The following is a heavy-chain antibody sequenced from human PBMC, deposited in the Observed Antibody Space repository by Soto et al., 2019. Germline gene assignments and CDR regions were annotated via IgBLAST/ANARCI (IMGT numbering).Heavy chain of an antibody. CDR1: VGSSSSGDYY. CDR3: ARDQYCRGGSGYRYYYYGMDF. Sequence: PSETLSLTCTVSVGSSSSGDYYWSCILQPPGNGLEWIGHIYYMGTTYYNPSLKTRVTISVDTSKNQFSLKLSSVTAADTAVYYCARDQYCRGGSGYRYYYYGMDFWGQGTTVTVSS. D-gene: IGHD2-15*01. CDR2: IYYMGTT. V-gene: IGHV4-30-4*01. J-gene: IGHJ6*02.